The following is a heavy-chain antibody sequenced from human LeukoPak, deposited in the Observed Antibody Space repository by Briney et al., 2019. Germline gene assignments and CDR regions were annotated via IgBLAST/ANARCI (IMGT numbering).Heavy chain of an antibody. CDR1: GYSISSVYY. V-gene: IGHV4-38-2*01. CDR3: ARQAPYDFWSGYHYYFDY. D-gene: IGHD3-3*01. CDR2: IYHSGST. J-gene: IGHJ4*02. Sequence: SETLSLTCAVSGYSISSVYYWGWIRQPPGKGLEWVGIIYHSGSTYYNPSLKSRATISVDPSKNQFSLKLSSVTAADTAVYYCARQAPYDFWSGYHYYFDYWGQGTLVTVSS.